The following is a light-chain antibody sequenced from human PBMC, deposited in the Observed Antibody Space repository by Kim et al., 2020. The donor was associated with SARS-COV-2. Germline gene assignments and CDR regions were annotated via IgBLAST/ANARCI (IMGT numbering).Light chain of an antibody. Sequence: QRVTISCTGSSFNGGAGYGVHWYQQAPGTAPKLLIYDDHNRPSGVPDRFSGSRSGTSASLAITGLQANDEANYYCQSYDSSLTGSVFGGGTQLTVL. CDR3: QSYDSSLTGSV. CDR2: DDH. J-gene: IGLJ2*01. CDR1: SFNGGAGYG. V-gene: IGLV1-40*01.